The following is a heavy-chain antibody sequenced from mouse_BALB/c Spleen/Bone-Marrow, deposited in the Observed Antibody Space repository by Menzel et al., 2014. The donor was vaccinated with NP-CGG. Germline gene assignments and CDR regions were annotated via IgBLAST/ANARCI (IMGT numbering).Heavy chain of an antibody. CDR2: IYPSDSYT. CDR1: GYTFTSYW. D-gene: IGHD2-1*01. V-gene: IGHV1-69*02. Sequence: QVQLQQPGAELVRPGASVKLSCKASGYTFTSYWINWVKQRPGQGLEWIGNIYPSDSYTNYNQKFKDKATLTVDKSSSTAYMQLSSPTSEDSAVYYGTRREGNYAFAYWGQVTPVPVPA. J-gene: IGHJ3*01. CDR3: TRREGNYAFAY.